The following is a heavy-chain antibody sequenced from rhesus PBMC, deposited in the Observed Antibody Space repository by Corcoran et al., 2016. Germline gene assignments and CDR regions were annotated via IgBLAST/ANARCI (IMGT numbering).Heavy chain of an antibody. D-gene: IGHD4-23*01. CDR2: IGGDSSYP. V-gene: IGHV3-115*02. Sequence: EVQLVESGAGLVQPGGSLRLSCAASGFPFSGYEMHGVRQAPGKGLESVSVIGGDSSYPHYADSVKGRFTISRDNAKNSLSLQMNSLRAEDPAVYYCARRGVTTFAFDFWGQGLRVTVSS. J-gene: IGHJ3*01. CDR1: GFPFSGYE. CDR3: ARRGVTTFAFDF.